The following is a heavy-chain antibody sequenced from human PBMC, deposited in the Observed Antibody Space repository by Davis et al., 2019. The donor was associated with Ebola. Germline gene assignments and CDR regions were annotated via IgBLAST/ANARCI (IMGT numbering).Heavy chain of an antibody. CDR2: IYYSGST. CDR3: ARVPKNYDFRSGIYYYYYMDV. J-gene: IGHJ6*03. D-gene: IGHD3-3*01. V-gene: IGHV4-30-4*01. Sequence: MPSETLSLTCTVSGGSISSGDYYWSWIRQPPGKGLEWIGYIYYSGSTYYSPSLKSRVTISLDTSKNQFSLKLSSVTAADTAVYYCARVPKNYDFRSGIYYYYYMDVWGKGTTVTVSS. CDR1: GGSISSGDYY.